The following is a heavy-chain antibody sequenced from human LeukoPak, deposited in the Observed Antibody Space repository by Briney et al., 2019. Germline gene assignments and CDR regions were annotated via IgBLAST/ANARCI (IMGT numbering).Heavy chain of an antibody. CDR2: INPNSGGT. CDR3: ARNYYDSSNVFGY. D-gene: IGHD3-22*01. CDR1: GYTFTGYY. Sequence: ASVKISCKASGYTFTGYYMHGVRQAPGQGLEWMGWINPNSGGTNYAQKFQGRVTMTRDTSISTAYMELSRLRSDDTAVYYCARNYYDSSNVFGYWGQGTLVTVSS. V-gene: IGHV1-2*02. J-gene: IGHJ4*02.